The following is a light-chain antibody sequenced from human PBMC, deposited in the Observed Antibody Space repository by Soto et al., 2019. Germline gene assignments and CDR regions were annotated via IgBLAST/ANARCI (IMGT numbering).Light chain of an antibody. CDR3: QQYDDSTLP. V-gene: IGKV3-20*01. J-gene: IGKJ4*01. CDR2: GAS. Sequence: EIVLTQSPGTLSLSPGESVTLSCRASQYVSSNFLAWYQHKPGQAPRLLIYGASNRATGIPDRFSGGGSGTDFTLTISRLEPEDFTVYYCQQYDDSTLPFGGGTKVDIX. CDR1: QYVSSNF.